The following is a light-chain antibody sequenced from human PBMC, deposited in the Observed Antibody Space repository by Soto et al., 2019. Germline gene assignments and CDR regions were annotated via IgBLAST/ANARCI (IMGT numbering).Light chain of an antibody. V-gene: IGKV1-39*01. Sequence: DIQMTQSPSSLSASVGDRVTITCRASQSIRSYLNWYQQKPGKAPKLLIYAASSLQSGVPSRFSGSGSGTDFTLTISSLQPEDFATYYCQQSYSNPRITVGQGTRLEIK. J-gene: IGKJ5*01. CDR2: AAS. CDR3: QQSYSNPRIT. CDR1: QSIRSY.